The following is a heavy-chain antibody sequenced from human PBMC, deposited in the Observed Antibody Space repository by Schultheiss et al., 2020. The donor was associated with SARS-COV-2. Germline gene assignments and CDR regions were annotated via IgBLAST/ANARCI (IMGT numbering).Heavy chain of an antibody. CDR1: GYSISSGYY. CDR3: ARDSSGSYSHRWFDP. Sequence: SETLSLTCAVSGYSISSGYYWSWIRQPPGKGLEWIGEIYHSGSTNYNPSLKSRVTISVDTSKNQFSLKLTSVTAADTAVYFCARDSSGSYSHRWFDPWGQGTLVTVSS. CDR2: IYHSGST. D-gene: IGHD1-26*01. J-gene: IGHJ5*02. V-gene: IGHV4-38-2*02.